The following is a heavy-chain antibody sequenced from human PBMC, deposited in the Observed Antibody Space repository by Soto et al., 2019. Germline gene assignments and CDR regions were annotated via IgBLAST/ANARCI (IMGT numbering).Heavy chain of an antibody. V-gene: IGHV1-69*13. D-gene: IGHD3-16*01. J-gene: IGHJ4*02. CDR1: GGTFSSYA. CDR3: ARGVFFKIYYFDY. Sequence: SVKVSCKASGGTFSSYAISWVRQAPGQGLEWMGGIIPIFGTANYAQKFQGRVTITADESTSTAYMELSSLRSEDTAVYYCARGVFFKIYYFDYWGQGTLVTVSS. CDR2: IIPIFGTA.